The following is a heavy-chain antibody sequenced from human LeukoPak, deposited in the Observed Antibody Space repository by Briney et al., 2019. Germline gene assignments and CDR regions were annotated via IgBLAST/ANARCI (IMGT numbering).Heavy chain of an antibody. V-gene: IGHV3-9*01. CDR1: GFTFDDYA. CDR3: AKDFRSDTAMATGYFDY. D-gene: IGHD5-18*01. J-gene: IGHJ4*02. Sequence: GGSLRLSCAASGFTFDDYAMHWVRQAPGKGLEWVSGISWNSGSIGYADSVKGRFTISRDNAKNSLYLQMNSLRAEDTALYYCAKDFRSDTAMATGYFDYWGQGTLVTVSS. CDR2: ISWNSGSI.